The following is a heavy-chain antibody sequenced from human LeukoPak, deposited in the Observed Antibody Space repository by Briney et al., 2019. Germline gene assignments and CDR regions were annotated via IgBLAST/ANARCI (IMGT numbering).Heavy chain of an antibody. CDR2: ISSSGSTI. CDR3: ARRANLYYYYCGMDV. CDR1: GFTFSSYE. V-gene: IGHV3-48*03. Sequence: GGSLRLSCAAPGFTFSSYEMNWVRQAPGKGLEWVSYISSSGSTIYYADSVKGRFTISRDNAKNSLYLQMNSLRAEDTAVYYCARRANLYYYYCGMDVWGQGTTVTVSS. J-gene: IGHJ6*02. D-gene: IGHD2-8*01.